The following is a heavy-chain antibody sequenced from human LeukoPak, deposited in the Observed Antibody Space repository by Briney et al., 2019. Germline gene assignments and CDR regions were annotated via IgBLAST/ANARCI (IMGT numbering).Heavy chain of an antibody. CDR2: ISHSGST. CDR3: ARTHSYGLPFFDY. Sequence: SETLSLTCGVSGGSISGNNWWSGVRPPPRKGLEWIGEISHSGSTVYNSSLKSRVTISVDTSKNQFSLKLSSVTAADTAVYYCARTHSYGLPFFDYWGQGTLVTVSS. J-gene: IGHJ4*02. V-gene: IGHV4-4*02. CDR1: GGSISGNNW. D-gene: IGHD5-18*01.